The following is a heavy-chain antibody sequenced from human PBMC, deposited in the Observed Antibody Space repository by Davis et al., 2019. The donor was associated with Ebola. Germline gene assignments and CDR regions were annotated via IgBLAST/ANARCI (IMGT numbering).Heavy chain of an antibody. D-gene: IGHD3-3*02. CDR3: ARAHFPTTSDH. CDR2: INPHNGNT. V-gene: IGHV1-18*04. J-gene: IGHJ4*02. CDR1: GYTFTSYG. Sequence: AASVKVSCKASGYTFTSYGISWVRQATGQGLEWMGWINPHNGNTNYAQNVQGRVTMTTDTSTSTAYMEVGILRSDDTAVYYCARAHFPTTSDHWGQGTLVTVSS.